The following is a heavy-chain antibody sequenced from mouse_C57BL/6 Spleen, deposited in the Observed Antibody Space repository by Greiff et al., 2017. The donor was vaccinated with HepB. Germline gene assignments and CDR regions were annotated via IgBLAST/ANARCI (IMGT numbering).Heavy chain of an antibody. J-gene: IGHJ4*01. Sequence: QVQLQQPGAELVMPGASVKLSCKASGYTFTSYWMHWVKQRPGQGLEWIGEIDPSDSYTNYNQKFKGKSTLTVDKSSSTAYMQLSSLTSEDSAVYYCARGGDYGYVYYAMDYWGQGTSVTVSS. V-gene: IGHV1-69*01. D-gene: IGHD2-2*01. CDR1: GYTFTSYW. CDR3: ARGGDYGYVYYAMDY. CDR2: IDPSDSYT.